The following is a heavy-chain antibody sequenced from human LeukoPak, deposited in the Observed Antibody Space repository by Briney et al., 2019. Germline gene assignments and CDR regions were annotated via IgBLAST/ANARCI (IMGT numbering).Heavy chain of an antibody. J-gene: IGHJ4*02. Sequence: GGSLRLSCAASGFTFSNAWMSWDRQAPGKGLEWVGRIKSKTDGGTTDYAAPVKGRFTISRDDSKNTLYLQMNSLKTEDTAVYYCTTEISMYQLERDYWGQGTLVTVSS. CDR1: GFTFSNAW. D-gene: IGHD2-2*01. V-gene: IGHV3-15*01. CDR2: IKSKTDGGTT. CDR3: TTEISMYQLERDY.